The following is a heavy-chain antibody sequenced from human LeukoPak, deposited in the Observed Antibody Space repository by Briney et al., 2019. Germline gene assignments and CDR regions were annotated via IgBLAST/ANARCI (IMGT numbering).Heavy chain of an antibody. CDR1: GYTFTGYY. CDR3: ARGRKYYYARAFDI. J-gene: IGHJ3*02. D-gene: IGHD3-22*01. CDR2: MNPNSGNT. V-gene: IGHV1-8*02. Sequence: GASVKVSCKASGYTFTGYYMHWVRQATGQGLEWMGWMNPNSGNTGYAQKFQGRVTMTRNTSISTAYMELSSLRSEDTAVYYCARGRKYYYARAFDISRQGTMVTVSS.